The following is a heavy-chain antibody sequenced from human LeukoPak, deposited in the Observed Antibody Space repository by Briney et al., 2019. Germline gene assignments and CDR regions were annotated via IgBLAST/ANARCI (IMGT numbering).Heavy chain of an antibody. CDR3: ARAGISIIAAADAFDI. Sequence: SETLSLTCAVSGGSISSGGYSWSWIRQPPGKGLEWIGYIYHSGSTYYNPSLKSRVTISVDRSKYQFSLKLSSVTAADTAVYYCARAGISIIAAADAFDIWGQGTMVTVSS. CDR2: IYHSGST. CDR1: GGSISSGGYS. J-gene: IGHJ3*02. V-gene: IGHV4-30-2*01. D-gene: IGHD6-13*01.